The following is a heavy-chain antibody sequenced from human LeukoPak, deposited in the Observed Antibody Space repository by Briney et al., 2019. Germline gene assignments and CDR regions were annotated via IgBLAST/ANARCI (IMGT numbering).Heavy chain of an antibody. CDR2: IHRTRST. D-gene: IGHD3-10*01. CDR1: GASVGSAGSH. J-gene: IGHJ5*02. V-gene: IGHV4-61*08. Sequence: SETLSLTCTVSGASVGSAGSHWMWIRQPPGKGLEYIGNIHRTRSTDYKPSLRSRVTISVDTSNNHFSLTLRSVTAADTAVYYCASLAEGESGRGSWGQGTFVTVSP. CDR3: ASLAEGESGRGS.